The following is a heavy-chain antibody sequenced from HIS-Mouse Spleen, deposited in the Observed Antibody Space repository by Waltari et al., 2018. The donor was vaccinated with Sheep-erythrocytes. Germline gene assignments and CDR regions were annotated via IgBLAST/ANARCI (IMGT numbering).Heavy chain of an antibody. D-gene: IGHD2-2*01. CDR3: ANDISRNIVVVPAAVGDY. V-gene: IGHV3-9*01. CDR1: GFSVDDYA. J-gene: IGHJ4*02. Sequence: EVQLVESGGGLVQPGRSLRLSCAASGFSVDDYAMHWVRQAPGKGREWVYGGGGISGSIGSAESVKGSFTISRDNAKRSLYLQMNSLRAEDRALYYCANDISRNIVVVPAAVGDYWGQGTLVTVSS. CDR2: GGGISGSI.